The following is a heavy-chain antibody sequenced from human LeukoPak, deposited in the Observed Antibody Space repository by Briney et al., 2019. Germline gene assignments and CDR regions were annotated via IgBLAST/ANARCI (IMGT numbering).Heavy chain of an antibody. J-gene: IGHJ6*03. D-gene: IGHD3-10*01. V-gene: IGHV1-8*01. Sequence: ASVKVSCKASGYTFTSYDINWVRQATGQGLEWMGWMNPNSGNTGYAQKFQGRVTMTRNTSISTDYMELSSLRSEDTAVYYCARGFYYGSGSLRPFYYYYYYYMDVWGKGTTVTVSS. CDR1: GYTFTSYD. CDR3: ARGFYYGSGSLRPFYYYYYYYMDV. CDR2: MNPNSGNT.